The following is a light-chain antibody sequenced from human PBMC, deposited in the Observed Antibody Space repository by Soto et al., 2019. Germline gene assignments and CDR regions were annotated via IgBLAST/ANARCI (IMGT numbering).Light chain of an antibody. CDR2: GAS. J-gene: IGKJ1*01. V-gene: IGKV3-20*01. CDR3: QQYGSSPRT. Sequence: DIVLTQSPGTLSLSPGERATLSCRASQSVSSSYLAWYQQKPGQAPRLLIYGASSRATGITDRFSGSGSGTDFTLTISRLEPEDFAVYYCQQYGSSPRTFGQGTKVEIK. CDR1: QSVSSSY.